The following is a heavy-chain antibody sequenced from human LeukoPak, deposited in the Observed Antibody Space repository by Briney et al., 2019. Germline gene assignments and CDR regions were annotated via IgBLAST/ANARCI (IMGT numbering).Heavy chain of an antibody. Sequence: GGSLRLSCAASGFTFSSYAIHWVRQAPGKGLEWVAVISYDGSNKYYADSVKGRFTTSRDNSKNTLYLQMNSLRAEDTAVYYCARETGSAVGSTDFDYWGQGTLVTVSS. CDR1: GFTFSSYA. J-gene: IGHJ4*02. CDR3: ARETGSAVGSTDFDY. CDR2: ISYDGSNK. V-gene: IGHV3-30-3*01. D-gene: IGHD4-17*01.